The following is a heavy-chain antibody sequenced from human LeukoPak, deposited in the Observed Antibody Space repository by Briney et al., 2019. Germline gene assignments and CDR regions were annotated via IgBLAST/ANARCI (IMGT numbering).Heavy chain of an antibody. V-gene: IGHV3-48*01. Sequence: GGSLRLSCAASGFTFSSYSMNWVRQAPGKGLEWVSHITASGTAMFYADSVKGRFTISRDNAKNSLYLQMNSLRAEDTAVYYCARVPYSSSWYIAFDIWGQGTMVTVSS. D-gene: IGHD6-13*01. CDR3: ARVPYSSSWYIAFDI. J-gene: IGHJ3*02. CDR1: GFTFSSYS. CDR2: ITASGTAM.